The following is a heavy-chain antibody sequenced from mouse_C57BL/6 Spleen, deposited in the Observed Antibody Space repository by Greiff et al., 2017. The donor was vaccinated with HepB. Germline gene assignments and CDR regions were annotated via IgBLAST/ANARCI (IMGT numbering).Heavy chain of an antibody. CDR1: GYTFTRYW. Sequence: VQLQQPGAGLVKPGASVKLSCKASGYTFTRYWMPWVKQRPGRGLGWIGRIDPKSGGTKYNEKFKSKATLTVDKPSSTAYMQLSSLTSEDSAVYYCARCKIEGGGFAYWGQGTLVTVSA. CDR3: ARCKIEGGGFAY. CDR2: IDPKSGGT. J-gene: IGHJ3*01. V-gene: IGHV1-72*01.